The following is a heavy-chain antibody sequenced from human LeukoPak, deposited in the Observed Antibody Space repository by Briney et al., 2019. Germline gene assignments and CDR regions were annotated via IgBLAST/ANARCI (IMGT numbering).Heavy chain of an antibody. CDR2: IYYSGST. D-gene: IGHD6-13*01. J-gene: IGHJ5*02. CDR1: GGSISSSSYY. CDR3: ARHNKAAAGNIYWFDP. V-gene: IGHV4-39*01. Sequence: SETLSLTCTVSGGSISSSSYYWGWIRQPPGKGLEWIGSIYYSGSTYYNPSLKSRVTISVDTSKNQFSLKLSSVTAADTAVYYCARHNKAAAGNIYWFDPWGQGTLVTVSS.